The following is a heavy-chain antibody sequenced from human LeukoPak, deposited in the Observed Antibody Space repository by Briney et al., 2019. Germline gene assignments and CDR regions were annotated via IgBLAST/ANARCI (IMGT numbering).Heavy chain of an antibody. J-gene: IGHJ4*02. V-gene: IGHV3-21*01. CDR1: GFTFSTYN. CDR2: ITSSSSYV. D-gene: IGHD5-24*01. Sequence: GGSLRLSCEASGFTFSTYNMNWVRQAPGKRLEWVSSITSSSSYVFYADSVKGRFTISRDNAKNSLYLQVNSLRAEDTAVYYCARPRGNVEMATIPFDYWGQGTLVTVSS. CDR3: ARPRGNVEMATIPFDY.